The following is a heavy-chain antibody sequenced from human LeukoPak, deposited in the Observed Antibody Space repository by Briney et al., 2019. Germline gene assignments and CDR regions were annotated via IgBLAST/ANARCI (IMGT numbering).Heavy chain of an antibody. CDR2: ISISNSYI. CDR3: ARVEAAAVHLNY. CDR1: GFTFSSYS. V-gene: IGHV3-21*01. D-gene: IGHD6-13*01. Sequence: GGSLRLSCAASGFTFSSYSMNWVRQAPGKGLEWVSSISISNSYIYYADSVKGRFTISRDNAKNSLYLQMNSLRAEDTAVYYCARVEAAAVHLNYWDQGTLLTVSS. J-gene: IGHJ4*02.